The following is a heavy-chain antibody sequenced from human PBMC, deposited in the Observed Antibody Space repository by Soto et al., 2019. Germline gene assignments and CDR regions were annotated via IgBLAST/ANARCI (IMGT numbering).Heavy chain of an antibody. D-gene: IGHD3-10*01. V-gene: IGHV6-1*01. Sequence: LSLTCAISGDSVSSNSAAWNWIRQSPSRGLEWLGRTYYRSKWYNDYAVSVKSRITINPDTSKNRFSLQLNSVTPEDTAVYYCARGSMVRGVIKSYYYYGMDVWGQGTTVTV. CDR2: TYYRSKWYN. CDR3: ARGSMVRGVIKSYYYYGMDV. CDR1: GDSVSSNSAA. J-gene: IGHJ6*02.